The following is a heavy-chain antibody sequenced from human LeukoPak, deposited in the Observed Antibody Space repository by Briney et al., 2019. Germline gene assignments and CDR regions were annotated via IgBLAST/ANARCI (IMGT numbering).Heavy chain of an antibody. Sequence: PGGSLRLSCAASGFNFNNYAMSWVRQAPGKGLEWVSYISSSGSTIYYADSVKGRFTISRDNAKNSLYLQMNSLRAEDTAVYYCARVHRGSYGGYVSCDYWGQGTLVTVSS. V-gene: IGHV3-48*03. D-gene: IGHD5-12*01. CDR1: GFNFNNYA. CDR2: ISSSGSTI. CDR3: ARVHRGSYGGYVSCDY. J-gene: IGHJ4*02.